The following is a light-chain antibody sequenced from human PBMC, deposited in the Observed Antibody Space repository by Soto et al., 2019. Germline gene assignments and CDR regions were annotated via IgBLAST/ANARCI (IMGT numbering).Light chain of an antibody. CDR3: AAWDDSLNGYG. CDR1: SSNIGSNS. V-gene: IGLV1-44*01. Sequence: QSVLTQPPSASGTPGQRVTISCSGSSSNIGSNSVNWYQQLPGTAPKLLIYSNDRRPSGVPARFSGSKSGTSASLAISGLQSEDEADYYCAAWDDSLNGYGFGTGTKSPS. J-gene: IGLJ1*01. CDR2: SND.